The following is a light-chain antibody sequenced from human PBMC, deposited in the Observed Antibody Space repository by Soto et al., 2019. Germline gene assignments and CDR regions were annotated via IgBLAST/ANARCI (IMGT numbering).Light chain of an antibody. V-gene: IGKV3-15*01. J-gene: IGKJ1*01. CDR2: GAS. CDR3: QQYYNWPRT. CDR1: QSVSSN. Sequence: EIVMTQSPATLSVSPGERATLSCRASQSVSSNLAWYQQKPGQAPGLLIYGASTRATGIPARFSGSGSGTEFTLTISSLQSEDFAVYYCQQYYNWPRTFGQGTKVEIK.